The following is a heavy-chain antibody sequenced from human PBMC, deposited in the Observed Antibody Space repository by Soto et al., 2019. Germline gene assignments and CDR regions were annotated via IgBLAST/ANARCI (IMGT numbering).Heavy chain of an antibody. CDR3: VSQRTTVLTQAYFDY. Sequence: SGTLSLTCPVSGGSVTNSSYYWGWIRQSPGKGLEWIGSVYYRGRSYSKSSVKSRVTISVDTSKNQFSLNFNSVTASDTALYYCVSQRTTVLTQAYFDYWGPGALVTVSS. CDR1: GGSVTNSSYY. D-gene: IGHD4-17*01. CDR2: VYYRGRS. V-gene: IGHV4-39*01. J-gene: IGHJ4*02.